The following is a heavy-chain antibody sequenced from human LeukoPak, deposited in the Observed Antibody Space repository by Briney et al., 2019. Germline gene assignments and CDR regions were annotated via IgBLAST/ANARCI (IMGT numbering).Heavy chain of an antibody. J-gene: IGHJ4*02. D-gene: IGHD3-22*01. V-gene: IGHV4-4*02. CDR2: IYHSGST. Sequence: PSETLSLTCAVSGGSISGSNWWSWVRQPPGKGLEWIGEIYHSGSTNYNPSLKSRVTISVDKSKNQFSLKLSSVTAADTAVYYCAREYYYDSSGYYYVLTYFDYWGQGTLVTVSS. CDR1: GGSISGSNW. CDR3: AREYYYDSSGYYYVLTYFDY.